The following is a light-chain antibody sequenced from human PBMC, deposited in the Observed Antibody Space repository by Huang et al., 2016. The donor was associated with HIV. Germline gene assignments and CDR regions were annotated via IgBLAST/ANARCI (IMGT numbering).Light chain of an antibody. CDR1: RDIAHY. V-gene: IGKV1-33*01. CDR2: DAS. CDR3: QQYDKVPLA. Sequence: DIQLTQSPSSLSASVGDRVTITCQASRDIAHYLSWYQQKPGKAPKLLIYDASSLETGVPSRFSGSGSGTDFSFTISSLQPEDIAIYYCQQYDKVPLAFGGGTRVEVK. J-gene: IGKJ4*01.